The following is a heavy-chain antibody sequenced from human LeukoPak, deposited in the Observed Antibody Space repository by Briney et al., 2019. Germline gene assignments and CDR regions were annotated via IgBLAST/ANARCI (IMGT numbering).Heavy chain of an antibody. Sequence: ASVKVSCKTSGYTFTDYYIHWVRQAPGQGLEWMGWINPNSGNTNYAQNFQARVSMTRDKSISTAYMEMSGLRCDDTAVYYCARGIVYYRFEYWGQGTLVTVSS. CDR1: GYTFTDYY. D-gene: IGHD3-22*01. V-gene: IGHV1-2*02. J-gene: IGHJ4*02. CDR2: INPNSGNT. CDR3: ARGIVYYRFEY.